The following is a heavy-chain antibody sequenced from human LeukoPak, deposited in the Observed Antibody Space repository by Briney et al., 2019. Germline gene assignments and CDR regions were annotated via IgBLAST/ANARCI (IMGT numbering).Heavy chain of an antibody. CDR3: ARGFGRAHCPYFFDY. Sequence: PGGSLRLSCAASGFTFSTYWMSWVRQAPGKGLEWVATIRQDGIETHYVDSVRDRFLISRDNSKSSLYLQMSSLREEDTAIYYCARGFGRAHCPYFFDYWGQGTLVPVSA. D-gene: IGHD2-21*02. CDR2: IRQDGIET. J-gene: IGHJ4*02. V-gene: IGHV3-7*01. CDR1: GFTFSTYW.